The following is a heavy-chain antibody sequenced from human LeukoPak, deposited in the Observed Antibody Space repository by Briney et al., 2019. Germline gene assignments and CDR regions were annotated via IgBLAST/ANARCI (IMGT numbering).Heavy chain of an antibody. CDR3: ARDQNFYFYYGMDV. Sequence: GGSLRLSCTGSGFTFSSYGMNWVRQAPGKGLEWVAAISLDGSNEYYADSMKGRFTISRDNSKNTLYLQMSSLRAEDTAVFYCARDQNFYFYYGMDVWGQGTTVTVSS. D-gene: IGHD1-7*01. CDR1: GFTFSSYG. CDR2: ISLDGSNE. J-gene: IGHJ6*02. V-gene: IGHV3-30*03.